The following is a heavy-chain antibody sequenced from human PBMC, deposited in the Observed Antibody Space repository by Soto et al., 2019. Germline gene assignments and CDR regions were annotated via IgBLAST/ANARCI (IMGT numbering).Heavy chain of an antibody. CDR2: IYYSGST. CDR1: GGSVSTGSYY. Sequence: QVHLQESGPGLVKPSETLSLTCTVSGGSVSTGSYYWTWIRQPPGKGLEWIGHIYYSGSTNYNPSLKTRVTISRDTSRNQFSRKLSSVPAADTAVYYCAREYHPWGQGTLGTVSS. J-gene: IGHJ5*02. V-gene: IGHV4-61*01. CDR3: AREYHP. D-gene: IGHD2-2*02.